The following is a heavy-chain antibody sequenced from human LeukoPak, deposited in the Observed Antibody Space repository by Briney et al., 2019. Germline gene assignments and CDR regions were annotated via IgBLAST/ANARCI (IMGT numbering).Heavy chain of an antibody. CDR1: GGSISSSSYY. CDR2: IYYSGST. J-gene: IGHJ4*02. CDR3: ARVSGRYLGGYGY. V-gene: IGHV4-39*07. Sequence: PSETLSLTCTVSGGSISSSSYYWGWIRQPPGKGLEWIGSIYYSGSTYYNPSLKSRVTISVDTSKNQFSLKLSSVTAADTAVYYCARVSGRYLGGYGYWGQGTLVTVSS. D-gene: IGHD6-19*01.